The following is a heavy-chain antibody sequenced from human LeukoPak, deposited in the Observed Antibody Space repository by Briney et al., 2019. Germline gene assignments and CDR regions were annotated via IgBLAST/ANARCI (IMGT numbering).Heavy chain of an antibody. V-gene: IGHV3-30*02. Sequence: GGSLRLSCAASGFTFSSYGMHWVRQAPGQGLEGVAFIRYDGSNKYYADSVKGRFTISRDNSKNTLYLQMNSLRAEDTAVYYCAKSVGATDPFDYWGQGTLVTVSS. CDR1: GFTFSSYG. CDR2: IRYDGSNK. J-gene: IGHJ4*02. CDR3: AKSVGATDPFDY. D-gene: IGHD1-26*01.